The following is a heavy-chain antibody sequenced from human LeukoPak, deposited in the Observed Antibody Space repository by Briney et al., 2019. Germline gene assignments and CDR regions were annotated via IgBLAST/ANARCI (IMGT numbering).Heavy chain of an antibody. J-gene: IGHJ4*02. V-gene: IGHV3-23*01. D-gene: IGHD2-21*02. CDR1: GFTFSSYA. CDR3: ASAPGVVTPKFDF. Sequence: GGSLRLSCAASGFTFSSYAMNWVRQGPGKGLEWVSTISGSGDRADYADSVKGRFTISRDNSMNTLYLQMNSLRVEDTAVYYCASAPGVVTPKFDFWGPGTLVTVSS. CDR2: ISGSGDRA.